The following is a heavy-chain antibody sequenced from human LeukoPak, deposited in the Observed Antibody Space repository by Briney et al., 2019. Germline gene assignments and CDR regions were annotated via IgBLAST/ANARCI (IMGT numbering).Heavy chain of an antibody. CDR1: GYTFTSYY. V-gene: IGHV1-46*01. Sequence: ASVKVSCKASGYTFTSYYMHWVRQAPGQGLEWMGIINPSGGSTSYAQKFQGRVTMTRDMSTSTVYMELSSLRSEDTAVYYCAKTTASLKAGYNLYYFDYWGQGTLVTVSS. CDR2: INPSGGST. J-gene: IGHJ4*02. D-gene: IGHD5-24*01. CDR3: AKTTASLKAGYNLYYFDY.